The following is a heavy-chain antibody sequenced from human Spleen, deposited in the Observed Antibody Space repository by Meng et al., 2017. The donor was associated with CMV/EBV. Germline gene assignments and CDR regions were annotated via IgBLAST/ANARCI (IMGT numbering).Heavy chain of an antibody. CDR2: IKEDGSEN. CDR3: ARLSIDRDVFDI. CDR1: AFTFSTSW. V-gene: IGHV3-7*03. Sequence: GESLKISCAASAFTFSTSWMSWVRQAPGKGLQWVGNIKEDGSENNYLDSVKGRFTISRDNAKNSVYLHMSSLRAEDTAVYFCARLSIDRDVFDIWGQGTMVTVSS. D-gene: IGHD5-24*01. J-gene: IGHJ3*02.